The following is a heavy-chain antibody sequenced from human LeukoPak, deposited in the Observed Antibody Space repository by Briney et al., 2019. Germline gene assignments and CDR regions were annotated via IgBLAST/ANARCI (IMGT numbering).Heavy chain of an antibody. CDR2: ISGSGDST. J-gene: IGHJ4*02. Sequence: ETLSLTCTVSGGSISSSSYYWGWIRQTPGKGLEWVSSISGSGDSTFYADSVKGRFSISRDNSKNTLYLQVNGLRTEDTAVYYCAKDRLLNCRGDCYIFDYWGQGTVVTVSS. CDR1: GGSISSSSYY. D-gene: IGHD2-21*02. CDR3: AKDRLLNCRGDCYIFDY. V-gene: IGHV3-23*01.